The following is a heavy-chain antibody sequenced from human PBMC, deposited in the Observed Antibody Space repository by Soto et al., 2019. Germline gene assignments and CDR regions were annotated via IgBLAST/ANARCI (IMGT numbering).Heavy chain of an antibody. J-gene: IGHJ1*01. CDR3: ARRETVTTRKNPRLLEYFQH. D-gene: IGHD4-17*01. V-gene: IGHV4-34*01. Sequence: PSETLSLTCADYGGSFSGYYWSWIRQPPGKGLEWIGEINHSGSTNYNPSLKSRVTISVDTSKNQFSLKLSSVTAADTAVYYCARRETVTTRKNPRLLEYFQHWGQGTLVTVSS. CDR2: INHSGST. CDR1: GGSFSGYY.